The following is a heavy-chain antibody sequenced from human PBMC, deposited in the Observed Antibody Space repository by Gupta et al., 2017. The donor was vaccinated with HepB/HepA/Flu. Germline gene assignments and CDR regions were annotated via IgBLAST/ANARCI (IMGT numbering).Heavy chain of an antibody. CDR1: GFTFSSDW. CDR2: INSDGSRT. V-gene: IGHV3-74*03. D-gene: IGHD4-23*01. Sequence: EVQLVESGGDSVQPGGSLRLSCVASGFTFSSDWMHWVRQGPGKGLEWVSRINSDGSRTAYADSVKGRFTISRDNAKNTLYLQMNSLRVEDTAVYYCARDQDYGGYSWFDPWGQGALVTVSS. J-gene: IGHJ5*02. CDR3: ARDQDYGGYSWFDP.